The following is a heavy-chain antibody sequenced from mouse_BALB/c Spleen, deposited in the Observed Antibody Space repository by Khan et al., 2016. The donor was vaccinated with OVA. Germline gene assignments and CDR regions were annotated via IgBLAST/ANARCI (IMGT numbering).Heavy chain of an antibody. D-gene: IGHD2-14*01. J-gene: IGHJ3*01. Sequence: QVQLKESGAELARPGASVKMSCKASGYTFTSYTIHWIKKRPGQGLEWIGYINPSNGYTNYNQKFKDKATLTTDKSSTTAYLQLSSLTSDDSAVYNSVRDGADHRNDGWFAYWGQGTLVTVSA. CDR3: VRDGADHRNDGWFAY. CDR1: GYTFTSYT. CDR2: INPSNGYT. V-gene: IGHV1-4*01.